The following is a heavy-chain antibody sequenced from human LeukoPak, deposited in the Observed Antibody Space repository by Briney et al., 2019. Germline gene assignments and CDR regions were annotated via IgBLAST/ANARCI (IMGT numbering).Heavy chain of an antibody. J-gene: IGHJ4*01. CDR3: ARDRYSGAYSFDY. D-gene: IGHD5-12*01. Sequence: ASVKVSCKASGYTFTNFGVSWVRQAPGQGLEWMGLISAYNGNTDFAQKFQGRVTLTIETSTATAYMDLRSLKSDDTAVYYCARDRYSGAYSFDYWGHGTLVTVSS. V-gene: IGHV1-18*01. CDR2: ISAYNGNT. CDR1: GYTFTNFG.